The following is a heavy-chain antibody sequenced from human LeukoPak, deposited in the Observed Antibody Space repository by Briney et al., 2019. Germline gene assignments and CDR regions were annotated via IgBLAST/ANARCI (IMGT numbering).Heavy chain of an antibody. V-gene: IGHV4-34*01. Sequence: SETLSLTCAVYGGSFSGYYWSWIHQPPGKGLEWIGEINHSGSTNYNPSLKSRVTISVDTSKNQFSLKLSSVTAADTAVYYCARAPYDYVWGSYRPGPLDVWGKGTTVTVSS. CDR2: INHSGST. D-gene: IGHD3-16*02. CDR1: GGSFSGYY. J-gene: IGHJ6*04. CDR3: ARAPYDYVWGSYRPGPLDV.